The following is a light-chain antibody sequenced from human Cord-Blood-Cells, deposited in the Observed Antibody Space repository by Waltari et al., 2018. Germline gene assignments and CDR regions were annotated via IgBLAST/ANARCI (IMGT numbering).Light chain of an antibody. Sequence: QSVLTQPPSASGTPWQRVTISCSGSSSNIGSNYVYWYQQLPGTAPKLLIYRNNQRPSGVPDRFSGSKSGTSAARAISGLRSEDEADYYCAAWDDSLSGWVFGGGTKLTVL. CDR3: AAWDDSLSGWV. CDR2: RNN. CDR1: SSNIGSNY. V-gene: IGLV1-47*01. J-gene: IGLJ3*02.